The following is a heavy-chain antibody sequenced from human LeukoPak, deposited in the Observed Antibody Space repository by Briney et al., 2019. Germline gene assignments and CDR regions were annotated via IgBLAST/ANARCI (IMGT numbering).Heavy chain of an antibody. CDR3: AREIPTYYYDGSGYYLDY. D-gene: IGHD3-22*01. V-gene: IGHV1-18*01. CDR1: GYTFTSYG. J-gene: IGHJ4*02. CDR2: ISAYNGNT. Sequence: GASVKVSCKASGYTFTSYGISWVRQAPGQGLEWMGWISAYNGNTNYAQKLQGRVTMTTDTSTSTAYMELRSLRSDDTAVYYCAREIPTYYYDGSGYYLDYWGQGTLVTVSS.